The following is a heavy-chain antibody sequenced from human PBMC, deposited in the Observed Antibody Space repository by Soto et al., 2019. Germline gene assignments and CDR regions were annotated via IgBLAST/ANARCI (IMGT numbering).Heavy chain of an antibody. J-gene: IGHJ5*02. CDR3: AKCSVGTVRTSGWCNWFDP. V-gene: IGHV3-23*01. D-gene: IGHD6-19*01. CDR1: GXTFSSSA. Sequence: SXGGXXXXXGXXXLSXAASGXTFSSSAMNWVRQAPXXXXGGVSSIRVGGGDTFYADSVRGXFXXXXXXXXXXXXXXXXXXRAEDTAIYYCAKCSVGTVRTSGWCNWFDPWGQGTLVTVSS. CDR2: IRVGGGDT.